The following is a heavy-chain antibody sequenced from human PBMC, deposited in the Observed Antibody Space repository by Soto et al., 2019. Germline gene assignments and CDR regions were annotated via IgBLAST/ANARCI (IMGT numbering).Heavy chain of an antibody. Sequence: QVQLVQSGAEVKKPGSSVKVSCKASGGTFSSYAISWVRQAPGQGLEWMGGIIPISETTNYAQKFQGRVTITADESQSTAYMELSSLRSEDTAVYYCARSQGSSTSLEIYYYYYYGMDVWGQGPTVTVSS. V-gene: IGHV1-69*01. J-gene: IGHJ6*02. D-gene: IGHD2-2*01. CDR1: GGTFSSYA. CDR2: IIPISETT. CDR3: ARSQGSSTSLEIYYYYYYGMDV.